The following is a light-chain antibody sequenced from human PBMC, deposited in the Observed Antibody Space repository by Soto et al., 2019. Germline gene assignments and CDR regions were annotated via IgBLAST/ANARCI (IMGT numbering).Light chain of an antibody. CDR1: STDVGGYNY. V-gene: IGLV2-14*01. CDR3: SSYTSSGTYV. CDR2: DVS. Sequence: QSVLTQPASVSGSPGQSSTIACAGSSTDVGGYNYVSWYQQHPGKAPKLMIYDVSNRPSGVSYRFSGSKSDNTASLTISGLQAEDEDDYYCSSYTSSGTYVFGTGTKLTV. J-gene: IGLJ1*01.